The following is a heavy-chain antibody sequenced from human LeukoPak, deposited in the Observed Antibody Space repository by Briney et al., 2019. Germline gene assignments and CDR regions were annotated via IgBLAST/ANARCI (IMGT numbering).Heavy chain of an antibody. CDR3: AADHGYSYGYSYYGMDV. J-gene: IGHJ6*02. V-gene: IGHV1-58*02. CDR1: GFTFTSSA. CDR2: IVVGSGNT. Sequence: SVKVSCKASGFTFTSSAMQWVRQARGQRLEGIGWIVVGSGNTNYAQKFQERVTITRDMSTSTAYMELSSLRSEDTAVYYCAADHGYSYGYSYYGMDVWGQGTTVTVSS. D-gene: IGHD5-18*01.